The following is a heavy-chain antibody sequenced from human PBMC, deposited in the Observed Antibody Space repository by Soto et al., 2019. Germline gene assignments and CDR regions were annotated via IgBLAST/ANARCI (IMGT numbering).Heavy chain of an antibody. CDR1: GVSINYNSYY. J-gene: IGHJ5*02. CDR3: ARLVVVATVTNA. D-gene: IGHD5-12*01. Sequence: SGTLSLTCSVSGVSINYNSYYWGWIRQPPGKGREWVGGIFYTGNTYSGPSLKDCTIISVDTSKNSFFLNLTSVTAAATAVYFCARLVVVATVTNAWVQGTLVTVSS. CDR2: IFYTGNT. V-gene: IGHV4-39*02.